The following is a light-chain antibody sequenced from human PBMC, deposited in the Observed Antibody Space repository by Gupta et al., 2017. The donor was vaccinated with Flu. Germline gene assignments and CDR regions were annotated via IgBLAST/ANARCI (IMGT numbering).Light chain of an antibody. J-gene: IGLJ2*01. V-gene: IGLV1-40*01. CDR1: SSNIGAGYD. Sequence: VTISCTGSSSNIGAGYDVHWYQQLPGTAPKLLIYGNSNRPSGVPDRFSGSKSGTSASLAITGLQAEDEADYYCQSYDSSLSGVVFGGGTKLTV. CDR3: QSYDSSLSGVV. CDR2: GNS.